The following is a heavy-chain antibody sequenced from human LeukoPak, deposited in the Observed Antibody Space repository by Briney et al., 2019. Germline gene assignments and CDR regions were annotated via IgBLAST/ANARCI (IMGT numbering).Heavy chain of an antibody. J-gene: IGHJ6*03. CDR1: GYTFTSYD. CDR3: ARGPFDCSSTSCYEGRYYYYYMDV. Sequence: ASVKVSCKASGYTFTSYDINWVRQATGQGLEWMGWMNPNSGNTGYAQKFQGRVTITRNTSISTAYMELSSLRSEDTAVYYCARGPFDCSSTSCYEGRYYYYYMDVRGKGTTVTVSS. D-gene: IGHD2-2*01. CDR2: MNPNSGNT. V-gene: IGHV1-8*03.